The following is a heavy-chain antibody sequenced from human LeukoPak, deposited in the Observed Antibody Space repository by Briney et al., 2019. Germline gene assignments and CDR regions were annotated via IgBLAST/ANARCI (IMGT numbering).Heavy chain of an antibody. J-gene: IGHJ5*02. V-gene: IGHV4-4*07. D-gene: IGHD3-10*01. CDR1: GSCISSFY. Sequence: SETLSLTCTVSGSCISSFYWSWIRQPAGKGLEWIGRIYTSGSTNYNPSLKSRVTMSVDTSKNQFSLKLSSVTAADTAVYYCARAVLLWFGEFTDSNWFDPWGQGTLVTVSS. CDR3: ARAVLLWFGEFTDSNWFDP. CDR2: IYTSGST.